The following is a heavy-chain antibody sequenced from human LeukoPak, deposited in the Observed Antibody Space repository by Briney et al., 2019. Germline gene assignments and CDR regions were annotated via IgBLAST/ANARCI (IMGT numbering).Heavy chain of an antibody. V-gene: IGHV3-20*04. J-gene: IGHJ4*02. D-gene: IGHD6-19*01. CDR3: ARRSGIAVAGAFDY. CDR1: GGSISSGGYS. Sequence: ETLSLTCAVSGGSISSGGYSWTWVRQAPGKGLEWVSGINWNGGSRGYADSVKGRFTISRDNAKNSLYLQMNSLRAEDTAVYYCARRSGIAVAGAFDYWGQGTLVTVSS. CDR2: INWNGGSR.